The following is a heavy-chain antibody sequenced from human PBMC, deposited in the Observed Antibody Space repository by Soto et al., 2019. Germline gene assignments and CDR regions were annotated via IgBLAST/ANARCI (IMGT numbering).Heavy chain of an antibody. V-gene: IGHV1-69*02. CDR2: IIPILGIA. CDR1: GGTFSSYT. Sequence: SVKVSCKASGGTFSSYTISWVRQAPGQGLEWMGRIIPILGIANYAQKFQGRVTITADKSTSTAYMELSSLRSEDTAVYYCASLLVPAAMGYAFDIWGQGTMVTVSS. J-gene: IGHJ3*02. CDR3: ASLLVPAAMGYAFDI. D-gene: IGHD2-2*01.